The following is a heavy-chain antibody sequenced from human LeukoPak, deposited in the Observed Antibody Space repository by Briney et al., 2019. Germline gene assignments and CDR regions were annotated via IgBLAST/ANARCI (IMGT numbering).Heavy chain of an antibody. CDR2: ISYDGSNK. D-gene: IGHD1-26*01. CDR1: GFTFSSYA. Sequence: GGSLRLSCAASGFTFSSYAMHWVRQAPGKGLEWVAVISYDGSNKYYADSVKGRFTISRDNSKNTLYLQMNSLRAEDTAVYYCARVGATGYFDYWGQGTQVTVSS. CDR3: ARVGATGYFDY. J-gene: IGHJ4*02. V-gene: IGHV3-30-3*01.